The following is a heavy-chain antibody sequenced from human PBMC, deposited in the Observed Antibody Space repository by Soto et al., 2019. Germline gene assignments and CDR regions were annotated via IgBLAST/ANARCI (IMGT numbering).Heavy chain of an antibody. D-gene: IGHD4-4*01. J-gene: IGHJ6*03. Sequence: SETLSLTCTVSGGSISSYYWSWMRQPPGKGLEWIGYIYYSGSTNYNPSLKSRVTISVDTSKNQFSLKLSSVTAADTAVYYCARTPGDYSKYYYYYMDVWGKGTTVTVSS. CDR3: ARTPGDYSKYYYYYMDV. CDR1: GGSISSYY. V-gene: IGHV4-59*01. CDR2: IYYSGST.